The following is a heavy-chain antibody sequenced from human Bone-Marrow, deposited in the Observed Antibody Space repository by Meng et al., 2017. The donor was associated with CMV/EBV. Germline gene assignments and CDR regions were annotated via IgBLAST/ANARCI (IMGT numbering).Heavy chain of an antibody. V-gene: IGHV1-2*02. CDR2: INPNSGGT. J-gene: IGHJ6*02. CDR1: GSTFSSYT. Sequence: ASVKVSCKASGSTFSSYTISWVRQAPGQGLEWMGWINPNSGGTNYAQKFQGRVTMTRDTSISTAYMELSRLRSDDTAVYYCARDVAAAGPWGQGTTVTVSS. D-gene: IGHD6-13*01. CDR3: ARDVAAAGP.